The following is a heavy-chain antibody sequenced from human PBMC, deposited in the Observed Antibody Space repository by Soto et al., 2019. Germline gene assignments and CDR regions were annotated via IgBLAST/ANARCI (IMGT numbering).Heavy chain of an antibody. CDR3: ARELPGGFTVTTGGLRY. CDR1: GFTFSSYG. Sequence: GGSLRLSCAASGFTFSSYGMHWVRQAPGKGLEWVAVIWYDGSNKYYADSVKGRFTISRDNSKNTLYLQMNSLRAEDTAVYYCARELPGGFTVTTGGLRYWGQGTLVTVSS. J-gene: IGHJ4*02. CDR2: IWYDGSNK. V-gene: IGHV3-33*01. D-gene: IGHD4-17*01.